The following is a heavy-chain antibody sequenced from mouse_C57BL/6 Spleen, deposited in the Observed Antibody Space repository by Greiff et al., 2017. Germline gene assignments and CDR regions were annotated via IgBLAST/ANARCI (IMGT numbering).Heavy chain of an antibody. CDR1: GYSFTGYF. Sequence: VQLQQSGPELVKPGASVKISCKASGYSFTGYFMNWVMQSHGKSLVWIGRINPYNGDTFYNQKFKGKATLTVDKSSSTAHMELRSLTSEDSAVYYCARCYGGYPSYYAMDYWGQGTSVTVSS. V-gene: IGHV1-20*01. CDR3: ARCYGGYPSYYAMDY. CDR2: INPYNGDT. D-gene: IGHD2-3*01. J-gene: IGHJ4*01.